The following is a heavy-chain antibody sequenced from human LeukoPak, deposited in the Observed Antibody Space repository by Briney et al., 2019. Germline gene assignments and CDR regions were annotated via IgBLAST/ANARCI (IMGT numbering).Heavy chain of an antibody. J-gene: IGHJ4*02. V-gene: IGHV3-74*01. CDR3: ARVRDCGGGSCFSYLDC. D-gene: IGHD2-15*01. CDR1: GFTFSSYY. CDR2: INGDESST. Sequence: GGSLRLSCAASGFTFSSYYMHWVRQVPGKGLVWVSRINGDESSTTYADSVKGRFTISRDNAKNTLYLQMNTLRAEDTAVYYCARVRDCGGGSCFSYLDCWGQGTLVTVSS.